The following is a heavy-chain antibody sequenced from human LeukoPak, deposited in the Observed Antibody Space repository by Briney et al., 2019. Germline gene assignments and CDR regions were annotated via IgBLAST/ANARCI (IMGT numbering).Heavy chain of an antibody. CDR1: GGSISSYY. V-gene: IGHV4-59*08. J-gene: IGHJ5*02. CDR2: IYYSGST. CDR3: ARRRSSGWYEGRWFDP. Sequence: SETLSLTCTVSGGSISSYYWSWIRQPPGKGLEWIGYIYYSGSTNYNPSLKSRVTISVDTSKNQFSLKLSSVTAADTAVYYCARRRSSGWYEGRWFDPWGQGTLVTVSS. D-gene: IGHD6-19*01.